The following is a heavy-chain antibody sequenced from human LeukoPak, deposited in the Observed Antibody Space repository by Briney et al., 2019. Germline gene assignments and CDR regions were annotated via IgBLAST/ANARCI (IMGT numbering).Heavy chain of an antibody. CDR3: AKDPPSYGSGSHYPTLDY. Sequence: GGSLRLSCAASGFTFSSYGMHWVRQAPGKGLEWVAFIRYDASNKYYADSVMGRFTISRDNSKNTLFLQMNSLRAEDTAIYYCAKDPPSYGSGSHYPTLDYWGQGTLVTVSS. J-gene: IGHJ4*02. CDR1: GFTFSSYG. V-gene: IGHV3-30*02. CDR2: IRYDASNK. D-gene: IGHD3-10*01.